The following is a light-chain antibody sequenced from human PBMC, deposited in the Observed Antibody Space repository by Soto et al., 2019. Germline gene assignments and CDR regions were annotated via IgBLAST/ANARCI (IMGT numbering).Light chain of an antibody. J-gene: IGKJ3*01. CDR2: GAS. CDR1: QSVSSSY. V-gene: IGKV3-20*01. Sequence: EIVLTQSPGTLSLSPGERATLSCRASQSVSSSYLAWYQKKPGQAPRLLIYGASSRATGIPDRFSGSGSGTDFTLTISRLEPEDFGVYYCQQYGSSPFTFGPGTKVDIK. CDR3: QQYGSSPFT.